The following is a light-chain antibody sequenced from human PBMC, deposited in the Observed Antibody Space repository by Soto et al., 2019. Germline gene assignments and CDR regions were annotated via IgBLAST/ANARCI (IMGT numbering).Light chain of an antibody. CDR3: QQLYTLPFT. Sequence: AIRMTQSPSSLAASTGDRVTITCRASQGISSYLAWYQQKPGKAPKLLIYEASTLQSGVPSRFRGSGSGTEFTLTISGLLPEDFEAYHCQQLYTLPFTFGQGTRLEIK. V-gene: IGKV1-8*01. CDR2: EAS. J-gene: IGKJ5*01. CDR1: QGISSY.